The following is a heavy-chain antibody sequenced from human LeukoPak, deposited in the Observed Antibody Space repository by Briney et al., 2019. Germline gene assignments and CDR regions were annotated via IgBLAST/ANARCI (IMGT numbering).Heavy chain of an antibody. D-gene: IGHD1-20*01. Sequence: GSSVKVSCKASGGTFSSYAISWVRQAPGQGLEWMGGIIPIFGTANYAQKFQGRVTITADESTSTAYMELSSLRSEDTAVYYCARARITGTTSDYYYYYMDVWGKGTTVTVSS. CDR3: ARARITGTTSDYYYYYMDV. J-gene: IGHJ6*03. V-gene: IGHV1-69*01. CDR1: GGTFSSYA. CDR2: IIPIFGTA.